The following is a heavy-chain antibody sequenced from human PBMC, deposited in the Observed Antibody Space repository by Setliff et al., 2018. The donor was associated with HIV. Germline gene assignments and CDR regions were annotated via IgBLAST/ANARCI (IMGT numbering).Heavy chain of an antibody. CDR3: ARNTRAGDFDY. D-gene: IGHD3-10*01. V-gene: IGHV4-39*01. Sequence: NPSETLSLTCTVTGGSISSNNFYWGWIRQPPGKGLEWIGSFYYSGSTYYNPSLKSRVTISVDTSKNQFSLRLTSVTAADTAVYYCARNTRAGDFDYWGQGTLVTVSS. J-gene: IGHJ4*02. CDR1: GGSISSNNFY. CDR2: FYYSGST.